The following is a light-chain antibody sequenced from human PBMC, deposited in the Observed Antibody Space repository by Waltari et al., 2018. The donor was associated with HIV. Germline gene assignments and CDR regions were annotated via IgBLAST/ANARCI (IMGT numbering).Light chain of an antibody. CDR1: SSNVGGSNL. Sequence: QSALTQPASVSGSPGQSVTISCTGTSSNVGGSNLVSWYQQHPDKAPKLLIFDANTPPSGIPFRFSASKSGNTASLTISGLQPEDEADYYCCSYMSGSTLVFGGGTKVIV. CDR3: CSYMSGSTLV. V-gene: IGLV2-14*02. CDR2: DAN. J-gene: IGLJ3*02.